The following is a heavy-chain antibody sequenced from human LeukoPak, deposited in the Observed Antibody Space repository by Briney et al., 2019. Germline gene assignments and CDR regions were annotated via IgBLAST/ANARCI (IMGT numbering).Heavy chain of an antibody. CDR1: GGSISSGDYY. CDR3: ARDRLYCSSTSCLNYYYYYYMDV. Sequence: PSETLSLTCTVSGGSISSGDYYWSWIRLPPGKGLEWIGYIYYSGSTYYNPSLKSRVTISVDTSKNQFSLKLSSVTAADTAVYYCARDRLYCSSTSCLNYYYYYYMDVWGKGTTVTVSS. V-gene: IGHV4-30-4*08. CDR2: IYYSGST. D-gene: IGHD2-2*01. J-gene: IGHJ6*03.